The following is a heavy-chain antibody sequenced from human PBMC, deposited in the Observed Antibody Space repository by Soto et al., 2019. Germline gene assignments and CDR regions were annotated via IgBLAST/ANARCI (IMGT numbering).Heavy chain of an antibody. D-gene: IGHD6-19*01. CDR1: EYSFTSYS. J-gene: IGHJ4*02. V-gene: IGHV1-3*01. Sequence: GASVKVSCKASEYSFTSYSFHWVRQAPGQSIEWVGWINLGNGKTTYSQKLQGRVSLTRDKSANTAYMELSSLRSEDTAMYYCARATTKASYSTGSLGYWGQGTLVTVSS. CDR3: ARATTKASYSTGSLGY. CDR2: INLGNGKT.